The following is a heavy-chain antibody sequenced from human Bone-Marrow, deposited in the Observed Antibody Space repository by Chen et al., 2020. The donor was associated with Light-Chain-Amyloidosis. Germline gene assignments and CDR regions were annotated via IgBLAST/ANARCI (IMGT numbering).Heavy chain of an antibody. CDR3: AKGLSQDYGDYGFDY. Sequence: EVQLLESGGGLVQPGGSLRPSCAASGFTFSSYAMSWVRQAPGKGREWVVDSSVSSSSTYDADTGKYRFTISRDNTKNTLYLQMNSLRAEDSAVYYCAKGLSQDYGDYGFDYWGQGTLGTVSS. J-gene: IGHJ4*02. V-gene: IGHV3-23*01. D-gene: IGHD4-17*01. CDR2: SSVSSSST. CDR1: GFTFSSYA.